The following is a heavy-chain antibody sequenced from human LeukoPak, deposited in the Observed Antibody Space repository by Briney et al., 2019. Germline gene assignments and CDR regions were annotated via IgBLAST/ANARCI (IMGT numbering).Heavy chain of an antibody. V-gene: IGHV3-33*07. D-gene: IGHD2-15*01. CDR3: VRDFSSGGSCHLLLL. J-gene: IGHJ4*02. CDR1: RVTFSRDG. Sequence: PGGSLRLSCVASRVTFSRDGMYSGRQAPGKGLEWVAIIWYDGSNIYYADSVKGRLTISRDNSKNTLFLQMNSLRAEDTALYYCVRDFSSGGSCHLLLLWGQGTLVTVSS. CDR2: IWYDGSNI.